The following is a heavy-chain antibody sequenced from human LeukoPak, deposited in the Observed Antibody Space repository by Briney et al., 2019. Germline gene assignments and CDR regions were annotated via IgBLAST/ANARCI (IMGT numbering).Heavy chain of an antibody. Sequence: SVKVSCKASGGTFSSYAISWVRQAPGQGLEWMGRIIPILGIANYAQKFQGRVTITADKSTSTAYMELSSLRSEDTAVYYCARDLRLTTVTSLAFDIWGQGTMVTVSS. CDR3: ARDLRLTTVTSLAFDI. CDR2: IIPILGIA. V-gene: IGHV1-69*04. D-gene: IGHD4-17*01. CDR1: GGTFSSYA. J-gene: IGHJ3*02.